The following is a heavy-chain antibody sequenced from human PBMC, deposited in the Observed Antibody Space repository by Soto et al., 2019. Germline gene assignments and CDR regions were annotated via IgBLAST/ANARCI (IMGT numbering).Heavy chain of an antibody. CDR1: GFTFSSYS. CDR2: ISSSSSYI. Sequence: EVQLVESGGGLVKPGGSLRLSCAASGFTFSSYSMNWVRQAPGKGLEWVSSISSSSSYIYYADSVKGRFTIPRDNAKNSLYLQMNSLRAEDTAVYYCARRIVGATQGDFDYWGQGTLVTVSS. J-gene: IGHJ4*02. V-gene: IGHV3-21*01. CDR3: ARRIVGATQGDFDY. D-gene: IGHD1-26*01.